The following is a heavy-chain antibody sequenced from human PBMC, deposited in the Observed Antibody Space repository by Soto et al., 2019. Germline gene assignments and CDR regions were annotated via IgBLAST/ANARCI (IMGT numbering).Heavy chain of an antibody. Sequence: SENLSLTCAVSGGSISSCGYSCICIRHPPGKGLDWIGYIYHSGSTYYNPSLKSRVTISVDRSKNQFSLKLSSVTAADTAVYYCARDRGYCSSTSCYPADNWFDPWGQGTLVTVSS. CDR2: IYHSGST. CDR1: GGSISSCGYS. D-gene: IGHD2-2*01. CDR3: ARDRGYCSSTSCYPADNWFDP. J-gene: IGHJ5*02. V-gene: IGHV4-30-2*01.